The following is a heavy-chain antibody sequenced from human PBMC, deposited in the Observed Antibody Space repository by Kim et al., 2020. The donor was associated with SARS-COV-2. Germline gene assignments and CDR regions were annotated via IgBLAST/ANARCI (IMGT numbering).Heavy chain of an antibody. J-gene: IGHJ4*01. CDR1: GFTFSSYA. CDR2: ISYDGSNK. Sequence: GGSLRLSCAASGFTFSSYAMHWVRQAPGKGLECVAVISYDGSNKYYADSVKGRVTISRDNSKKTLYLQMNSLRAEDTAVYYCAREEDCSGRSCYSHFDY. V-gene: IGHV3-30*04. CDR3: AREEDCSGRSCYSHFDY. D-gene: IGHD2-15*01.